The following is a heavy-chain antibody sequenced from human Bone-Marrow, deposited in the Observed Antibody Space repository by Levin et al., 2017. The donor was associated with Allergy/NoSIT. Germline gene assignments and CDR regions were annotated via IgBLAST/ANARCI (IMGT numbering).Heavy chain of an antibody. J-gene: IGHJ4*02. CDR2: FSVYDGNI. V-gene: IGHV1-18*04. D-gene: IGHD3-22*01. CDR3: ARNKPYYYDGTSYYYPFEH. Sequence: SVKVSCKASGYTFSSYTIYWVRQAPGQGLEWMGWFSVYDGNIKYAQKFQDRVTLTTDTATSTAYMELTSLRSDDTAVYYCARNKPYYYDGTSYYYPFEHWGQGTLVTVSS. CDR1: GYTFSSYT.